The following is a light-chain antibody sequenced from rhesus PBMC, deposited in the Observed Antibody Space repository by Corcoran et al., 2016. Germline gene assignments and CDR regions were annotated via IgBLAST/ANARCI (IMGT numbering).Light chain of an antibody. CDR3: QQYSSGPRT. Sequence: DIQMTQSPSSLSTSVGDTVTITCRASQSIGSWLAWYQQTPGKAPKLLISKASNLRSGVPSRFGGSGSETDFTLTISSLESEDFATYFCQQYSSGPRTFGQGTKVEIK. V-gene: IGKV1-22*01. CDR1: QSIGSW. CDR2: KAS. J-gene: IGKJ1*01.